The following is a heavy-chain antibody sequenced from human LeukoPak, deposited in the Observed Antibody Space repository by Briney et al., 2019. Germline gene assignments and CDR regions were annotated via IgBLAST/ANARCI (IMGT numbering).Heavy chain of an antibody. Sequence: SETLSLTCTVSGGSISSSSYYWGWIRQPPGKGLEWIGSIYYSGSTYYNPSLKSRVTISVDTSKNQFSLKLSSVTAADTAVYYCARHLIRGSSSGCYFDYWGQGTLVTVSS. J-gene: IGHJ4*02. CDR2: IYYSGST. D-gene: IGHD6-6*01. CDR3: ARHLIRGSSSGCYFDY. V-gene: IGHV4-39*01. CDR1: GGSISSSSYY.